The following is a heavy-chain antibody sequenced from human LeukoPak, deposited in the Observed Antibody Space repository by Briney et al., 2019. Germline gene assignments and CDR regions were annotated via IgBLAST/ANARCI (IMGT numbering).Heavy chain of an antibody. CDR2: TSHSGST. CDR1: GGSFSGFY. D-gene: IGHD2-2*01. CDR3: ARHGEKYQLY. Sequence: SETLSLTCAVYGGSFSGFYWSWIRQPPGNGLGWIGETSHSGSTSYNPSLKSRVTISVDTSKNQFSLKLRSVTAADTAVYYCARHGEKYQLYWGQGTLVTVSS. V-gene: IGHV4-34*01. J-gene: IGHJ4*02.